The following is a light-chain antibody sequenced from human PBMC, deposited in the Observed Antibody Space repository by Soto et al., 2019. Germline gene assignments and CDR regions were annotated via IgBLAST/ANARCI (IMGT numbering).Light chain of an antibody. Sequence: QSVLTQPPSVSAAPGPKVTVSCSGSSSNIGNNYVSWYQQVPGTAPKLFIYDNNKRPSGIPDRFSGSKSGTSATLGITGLQTGDEADYYCGTWDSSLSAVVFGGGTKVTVL. V-gene: IGLV1-51*01. CDR1: SSNIGNNY. CDR3: GTWDSSLSAVV. CDR2: DNN. J-gene: IGLJ2*01.